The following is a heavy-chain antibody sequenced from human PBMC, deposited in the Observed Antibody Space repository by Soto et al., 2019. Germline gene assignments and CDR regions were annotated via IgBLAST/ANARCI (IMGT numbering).Heavy chain of an antibody. CDR2: IYTSGTT. CDR3: ARGREFDS. Sequence: SETLSLTCTVSGGSISSYYWNWIRQPAGKGLEWIGRIYTSGTTNYNPSLKSRVSISIDISKNQFSLNLRSLTAADTAIYFCARGREFDSWGQGTLVTVSS. V-gene: IGHV4-4*07. J-gene: IGHJ4*02. CDR1: GGSISSYY.